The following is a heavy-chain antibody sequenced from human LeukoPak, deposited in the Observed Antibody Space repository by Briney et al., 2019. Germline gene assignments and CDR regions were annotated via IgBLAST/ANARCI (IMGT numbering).Heavy chain of an antibody. J-gene: IGHJ3*02. CDR2: IYPGDSDT. Sequence: GESLKISCKGSGYSFTSYWIGWVRQMPGKGLEWMGIIYPGDSDTRYSTSFQGQVTISADRSISNAYLQWSSLKASDTAMYYCARPCSGGSCYSSYDAFDIWGQGTMVTVSS. D-gene: IGHD2-15*01. CDR3: ARPCSGGSCYSSYDAFDI. V-gene: IGHV5-51*01. CDR1: GYSFTSYW.